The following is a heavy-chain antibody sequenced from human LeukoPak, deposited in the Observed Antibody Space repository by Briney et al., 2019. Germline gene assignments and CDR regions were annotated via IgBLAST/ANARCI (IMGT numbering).Heavy chain of an antibody. CDR3: AREGGSGYYFDY. D-gene: IGHD3-22*01. V-gene: IGHV3-23*01. J-gene: IGHJ4*02. CDR1: GFTFSSYA. Sequence: GGSLRLSCAASGFTFSSYAMSWVRQAPGKGLEWVSAISASGGSTYYADSVKGRFTISRDNSKNTLYLQMNSLRAEDTAVYYCAREGGSGYYFDYWGQGTLVIVSS. CDR2: ISASGGST.